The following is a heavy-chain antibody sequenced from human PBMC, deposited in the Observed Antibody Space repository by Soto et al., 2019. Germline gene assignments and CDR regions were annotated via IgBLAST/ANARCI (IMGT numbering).Heavy chain of an antibody. CDR2: IRSKTNSYAT. CDR1: GFTFGCSA. J-gene: IGHJ4*02. V-gene: IGHV3-73*01. Sequence: GGSLRLSCAASGFTFGCSAMHWVRQASGKGLEWVGHIRSKTNSYATAYAESVKGRFTISRDDSMNTAYLQMNSLKTEDTAVYFCTRXTDAVQWLVVPTDYNFDYWGQGTLVTVSS. D-gene: IGHD6-19*01. CDR3: TRXTDAVQWLVVPTDYNFDY.